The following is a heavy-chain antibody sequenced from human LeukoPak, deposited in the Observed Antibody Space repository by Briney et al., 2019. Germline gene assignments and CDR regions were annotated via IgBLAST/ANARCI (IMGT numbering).Heavy chain of an antibody. CDR1: GYSFTSYW. Sequence: GESLKISCKGSGYSFTSYWIGWVRQMPGKGLEWMGIIYPEDSDTRYSPSFEGQVIISVDKSISTAYLQWSSLKASDTATYYCARHGHCTNGVCYSNYYYYMDVWGKGTTVTVSS. CDR2: IYPEDSDT. CDR3: ARHGHCTNGVCYSNYYYYMDV. J-gene: IGHJ6*03. D-gene: IGHD2-8*01. V-gene: IGHV5-51*01.